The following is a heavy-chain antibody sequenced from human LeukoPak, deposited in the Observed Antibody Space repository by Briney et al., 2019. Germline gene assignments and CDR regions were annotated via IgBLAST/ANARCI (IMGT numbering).Heavy chain of an antibody. Sequence: PSETLSLTCTVSGGSISSYYWSWIRQPPGKGLEWIGYIYYSGSTNYNPSLKSRVTISVDTSKNQFSLKLSSVTAADTAVYYCARDRAYNSSWLYYFDYWGQGTLVTVSS. CDR3: ARDRAYNSSWLYYFDY. D-gene: IGHD6-13*01. CDR1: GGSISSYY. J-gene: IGHJ4*02. V-gene: IGHV4-59*01. CDR2: IYYSGST.